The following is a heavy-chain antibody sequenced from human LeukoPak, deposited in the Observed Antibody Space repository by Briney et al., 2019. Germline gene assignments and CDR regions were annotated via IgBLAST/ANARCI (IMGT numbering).Heavy chain of an antibody. CDR2: VSGSGGST. Sequence: PGGSLRLSCAASGFTFSSYAMSSVRQAPGKGLEWVSAVSGSGGSTYYADSVKGRFTISSDKSKNTLYLQMNSLRAEDTAVYYCAKVDSSSWYGGAFDIWGQGTMVTVSS. V-gene: IGHV3-23*01. D-gene: IGHD6-13*01. CDR3: AKVDSSSWYGGAFDI. CDR1: GFTFSSYA. J-gene: IGHJ3*02.